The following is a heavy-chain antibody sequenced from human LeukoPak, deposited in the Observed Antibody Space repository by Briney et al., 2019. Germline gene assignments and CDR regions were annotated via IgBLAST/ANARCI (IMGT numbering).Heavy chain of an antibody. CDR2: INHSGST. V-gene: IGHV4-34*01. D-gene: IGHD4-23*01. CDR1: GGSFSGYY. J-gene: IGHJ4*02. CDR3: ARLRGDYGGLDY. Sequence: SETLSLTCAVYGGSFSGYYWSWIRQPPGKGLEWIGEINHSGSTNYNPSLKSRVTISVDTSKNQFSLKLSSVTAADTAVYYCARLRGDYGGLDYWGQGTLVTVSS.